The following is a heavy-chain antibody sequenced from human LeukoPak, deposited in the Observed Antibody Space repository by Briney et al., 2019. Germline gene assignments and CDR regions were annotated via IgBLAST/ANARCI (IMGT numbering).Heavy chain of an antibody. CDR1: GFTFSSYG. D-gene: IGHD6-25*01. J-gene: IGHJ4*02. CDR2: IWYDGSNK. V-gene: IGHV3-33*01. Sequence: GRSLRLYCAASGFTFSSYGMHWVRQAPGKGLEWVAVIWYDGSNKYYADSVKGRFNIPRDKSKNTLHLQMNSLRAEDTAVYYCASDFVRGYGYYFDYWGQGPLVTVSS. CDR3: ASDFVRGYGYYFDY.